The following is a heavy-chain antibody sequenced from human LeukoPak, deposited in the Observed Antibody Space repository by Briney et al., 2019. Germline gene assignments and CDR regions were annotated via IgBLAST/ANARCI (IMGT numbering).Heavy chain of an antibody. D-gene: IGHD1-20*01. J-gene: IGHJ4*02. Sequence: PSETLSLTCTVSGGSISTANYYWGWIRQPPGKGLEWIGSIYYSGSTYYNPSLKSRVTISVDTSKNQFSLKLSSVTAADTAVYYCARDGIYNWNDWGQGTLVTVSS. V-gene: IGHV4-39*07. CDR2: IYYSGST. CDR3: ARDGIYNWND. CDR1: GGSISTANYY.